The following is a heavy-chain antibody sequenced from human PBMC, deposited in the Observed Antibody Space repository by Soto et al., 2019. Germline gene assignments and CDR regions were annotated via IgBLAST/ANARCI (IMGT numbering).Heavy chain of an antibody. CDR2: INAGNGNT. CDR1: GYTFTSYA. CDR3: GRPIMVRGVIGGYYCGMDV. Sequence: ASVKVSCKASGYTFTSYAMHWVRQAPGQRLEWMGWINAGNGNTKYSQKFQGRVTITRDTSASTAYMELSSLRSEDTAVYYCGRPIMVRGVIGGYYCGMDVWGQGTTVTVYS. D-gene: IGHD3-10*01. J-gene: IGHJ6*02. V-gene: IGHV1-3*01.